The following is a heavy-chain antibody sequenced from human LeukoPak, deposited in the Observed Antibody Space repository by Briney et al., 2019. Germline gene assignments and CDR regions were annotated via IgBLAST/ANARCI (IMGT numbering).Heavy chain of an antibody. Sequence: ASETLSLTCTVSGASFSNDHWSWVRQAPGKGLEWIGYIYHNGRTNYNPSLMSRITMSIDTYQKQFSLKVISVTAADTAVYYCARASEGIGYFDTWGRGSLVTVSS. CDR2: IYHNGRT. CDR1: GASFSNDH. V-gene: IGHV4-59*01. D-gene: IGHD3-16*01. J-gene: IGHJ4*02. CDR3: ARASEGIGYFDT.